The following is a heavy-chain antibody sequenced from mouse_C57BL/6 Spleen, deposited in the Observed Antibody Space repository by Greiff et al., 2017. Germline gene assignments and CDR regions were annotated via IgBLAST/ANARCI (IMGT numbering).Heavy chain of an antibody. V-gene: IGHV1-52*01. Sequence: VQLQQSGAELVRPGSSVKLSCKASGYTFTSYWMHWVKQRPIQGLEWIGNIDPSDSDTHYNQKFKDKATLTVDKSSSTAYMQLSSLTSEDSAVYYCARGEMGKDMAWFAYWGQGTLVTVSA. CDR3: ARGEMGKDMAWFAY. CDR1: GYTFTSYW. J-gene: IGHJ3*01. D-gene: IGHD1-3*01. CDR2: IDPSDSDT.